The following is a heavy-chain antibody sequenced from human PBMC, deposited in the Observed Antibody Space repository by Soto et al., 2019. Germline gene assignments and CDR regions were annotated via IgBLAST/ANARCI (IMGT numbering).Heavy chain of an antibody. CDR3: EGRDDPFHV. CDR1: GLTFSNYG. CDR2: IWHDGSQK. V-gene: IGHV3-33*01. Sequence: QVQLVESGGGVVQPERSLRLSCVATGLTFSNYGIHWVRQAPGRGLEWVAVIWHDGSQKYSADSVRGQFTISRDNSKNTVYLQMNSLRAEDTAVYYCEGRDDPFHVWGQGTMVTVSS. J-gene: IGHJ3*01.